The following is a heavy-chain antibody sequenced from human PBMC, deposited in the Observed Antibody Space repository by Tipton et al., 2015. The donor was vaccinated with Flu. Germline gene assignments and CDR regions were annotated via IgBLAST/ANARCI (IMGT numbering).Heavy chain of an antibody. V-gene: IGHV3-7*01. Sequence: SLRLSCAASGFTLSSYWMSWVRQAPGKGPEWVANIKQDGSEKYYVDSVKGRFTISRGNAKNSLYLQMNSLRVEDTAVYYCVRAIAAAGSRWGQGTLVTVSS. CDR2: IKQDGSEK. CDR1: GFTLSSYW. D-gene: IGHD6-13*01. J-gene: IGHJ4*02. CDR3: VRAIAAAGSR.